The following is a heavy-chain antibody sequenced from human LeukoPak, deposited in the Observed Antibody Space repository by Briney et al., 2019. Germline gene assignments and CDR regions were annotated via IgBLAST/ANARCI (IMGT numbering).Heavy chain of an antibody. J-gene: IGHJ4*02. Sequence: GGSLRLSCAASGFTVSSNYMTWVRQAPGKGLVWVSRINSDGSSTSYADSVKGRFTISRDNAKNTLYLQMNSLRAEDTAVYYCARSSVSGWYYSYYFDYWGQGTLVTVSS. CDR1: GFTVSSNY. D-gene: IGHD6-19*01. CDR2: INSDGSST. V-gene: IGHV3-74*01. CDR3: ARSSVSGWYYSYYFDY.